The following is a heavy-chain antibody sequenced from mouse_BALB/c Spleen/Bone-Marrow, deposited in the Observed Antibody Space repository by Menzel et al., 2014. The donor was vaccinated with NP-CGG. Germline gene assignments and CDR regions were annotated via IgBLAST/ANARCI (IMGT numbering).Heavy chain of an antibody. CDR1: GFDFSRYW. J-gene: IGHJ2*01. CDR3: ARPDYYGYLNY. V-gene: IGHV4-1*02. D-gene: IGHD1-1*01. CDR2: INPDSSTI. Sequence: VQLQQSGGGLVQPGGSLKLSCAASGFDFSRYWMSWVRQAPGKGLEWIGEINPDSSTINYTPSLKDKFIISRDNAKNPLYLRLNKVRSEDTALYYCARPDYYGYLNYWGQGTTLTVSS.